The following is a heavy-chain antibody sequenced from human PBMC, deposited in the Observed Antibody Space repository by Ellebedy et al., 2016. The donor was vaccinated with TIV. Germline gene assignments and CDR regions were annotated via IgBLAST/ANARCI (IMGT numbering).Heavy chain of an antibody. D-gene: IGHD6-19*01. J-gene: IGHJ4*02. Sequence: PGGSLRLSCVASGFSFSTYGMHWVRQAPGKGLEWVAFIRYDGSFKDYADSVKGRFTISRDNSKNALYLQMNSLRTEDTAVFYCAKDGQWLVRGAIDSWGQGTLVAVSS. CDR1: GFSFSTYG. CDR3: AKDGQWLVRGAIDS. V-gene: IGHV3-30*02. CDR2: IRYDGSFK.